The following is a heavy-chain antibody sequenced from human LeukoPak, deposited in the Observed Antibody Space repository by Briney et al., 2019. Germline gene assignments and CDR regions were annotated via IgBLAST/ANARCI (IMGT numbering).Heavy chain of an antibody. Sequence: GGSLRLSCAASGFTFSSYWMSWVRQAPGKGLEWVANIKQDGSEKYYVDSVKGRFTISRDNAKNSLYLQMNSLRAEDTAVYYCARDMEMATIVPGGFDYWGQGTLVTVSS. CDR1: GFTFSSYW. CDR2: IKQDGSEK. D-gene: IGHD5-24*01. V-gene: IGHV3-7*01. J-gene: IGHJ4*02. CDR3: ARDMEMATIVPGGFDY.